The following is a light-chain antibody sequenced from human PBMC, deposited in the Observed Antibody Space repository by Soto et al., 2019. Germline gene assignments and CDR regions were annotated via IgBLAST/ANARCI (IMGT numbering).Light chain of an antibody. CDR2: DVS. Sequence: QSALTQPASVSGSPGQSITISCTGISSDVGGYNYVSWYQQHPGKAPKLMIYDVSNRPSGVSNRFSGSKSGNTASLTISGLQAEDEADYYCSSDTSSSTVFGGGTKVTVL. V-gene: IGLV2-14*01. CDR1: SSDVGGYNY. CDR3: SSDTSSSTV. J-gene: IGLJ2*01.